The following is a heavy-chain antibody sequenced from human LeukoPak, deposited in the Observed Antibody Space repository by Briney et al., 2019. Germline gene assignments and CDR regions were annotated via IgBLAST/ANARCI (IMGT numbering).Heavy chain of an antibody. CDR1: GGTFSSYA. Sequence: ASVKVSCKASGGTFSSYAISWVRQAPGQGLEWMGGIIPIFGTANYAQRFQGRVTITADESTSTAYMELSSLRSEDTAVYYCARQSSSGGVLWGQGTTVTVSS. V-gene: IGHV1-69*13. D-gene: IGHD3-16*01. CDR2: IIPIFGTA. CDR3: ARQSSSGGVL. J-gene: IGHJ6*02.